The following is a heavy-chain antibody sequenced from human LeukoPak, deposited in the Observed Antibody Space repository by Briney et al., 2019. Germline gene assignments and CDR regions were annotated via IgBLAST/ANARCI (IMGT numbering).Heavy chain of an antibody. CDR3: ARGDHKRDDYGGFFDY. J-gene: IGHJ4*02. V-gene: IGHV3-30*04. CDR1: GFTFNNYA. Sequence: GGSLRLSCAASGFTFNNYALHWVRQAPGKGLEWVAVISSDGSKKNYADSVKGRFTISRDNSKNTLYVQMNSLRAEDTAVYYCARGDHKRDDYGGFFDYWGQGTLVPVSS. CDR2: ISSDGSKK. D-gene: IGHD4-23*01.